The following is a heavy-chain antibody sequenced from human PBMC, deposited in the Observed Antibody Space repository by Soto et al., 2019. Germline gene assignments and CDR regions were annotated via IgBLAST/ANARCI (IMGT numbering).Heavy chain of an antibody. CDR3: ARGRSWFDP. CDR2: INHSGST. Sequence: SETLSLTCAVYGGSFSGYYWSWIRQPPGKGLEWIGEINHSGSTNYNPSLKSRVTISVDTSKNQFSLKLSSVTAADTAVYYCARGRSWFDPWGQGTLVTVSS. CDR1: GGSFSGYY. J-gene: IGHJ5*02. V-gene: IGHV4-34*01.